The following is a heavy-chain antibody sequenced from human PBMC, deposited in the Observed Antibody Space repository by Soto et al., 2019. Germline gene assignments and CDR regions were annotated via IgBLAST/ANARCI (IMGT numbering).Heavy chain of an antibody. D-gene: IGHD2-2*01. CDR2: ISAYNGNT. J-gene: IGHJ3*02. CDR1: GYTFTSYG. V-gene: IGHV1-18*01. Sequence: GASVKVSCKASGYTFTSYGISWVRQAPGQGLERMGWISAYNGNTNYAQKLQGRVTMTTDTSTSTAYMELRSLRSDDTAMYYCASIVVVPAATLHDAFDIWGQGTMVTVSS. CDR3: ASIVVVPAATLHDAFDI.